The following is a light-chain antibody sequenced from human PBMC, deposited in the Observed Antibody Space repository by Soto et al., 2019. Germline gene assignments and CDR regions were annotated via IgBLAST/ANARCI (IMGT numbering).Light chain of an antibody. CDR3: QQYGSSPLT. CDR1: QSVTSGY. Sequence: ETVLTQSPCTLSLSPWERATLSCKAIQSVTSGYLAWYQQKPGQAPRLLIYDTSSRATGIPDRFSGSGSGTDFTLTISRLEPEDFAVYYCQQYGSSPLTFGQGTKVDIK. J-gene: IGKJ1*01. CDR2: DTS. V-gene: IGKV3-20*01.